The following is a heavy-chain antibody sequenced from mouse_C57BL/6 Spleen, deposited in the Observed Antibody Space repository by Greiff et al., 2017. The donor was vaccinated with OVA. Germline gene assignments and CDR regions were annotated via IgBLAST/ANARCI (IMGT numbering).Heavy chain of an antibody. J-gene: IGHJ1*03. D-gene: IGHD1-1*01. CDR1: GYSITSGYY. Sequence: EVQLVESGPGLVKPSQSLSLTCSVTGYSITSGYYWNWIRQFPGNKLEWMGYISYDGSNNYNPSLKNRISITRDTSKNQFFLKLNSVTTEDTATYYCARGYGSSYLWYFDVWGTGTTVTVSS. CDR3: ARGYGSSYLWYFDV. CDR2: ISYDGSN. V-gene: IGHV3-6*01.